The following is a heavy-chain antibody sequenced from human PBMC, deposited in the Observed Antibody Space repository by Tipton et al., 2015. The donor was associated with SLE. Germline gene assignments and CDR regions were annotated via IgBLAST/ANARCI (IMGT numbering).Heavy chain of an antibody. D-gene: IGHD6-13*01. J-gene: IGHJ6*03. CDR3: AREAPAYSSSFPYYYYMDV. CDR1: GGSFSGYY. V-gene: IGHV4-34*01. Sequence: TLSLTCAVYGGSFSGYYWSWIRQPPGKGLEWIGEINHSGSTNYNPSLKSRVTISVDTSKNQFSLKLSSVTPEDTAVYYCAREAPAYSSSFPYYYYMDVWGKGTTVTVSS. CDR2: INHSGST.